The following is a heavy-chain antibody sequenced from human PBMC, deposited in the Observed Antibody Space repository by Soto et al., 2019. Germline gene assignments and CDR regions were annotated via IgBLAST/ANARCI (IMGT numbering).Heavy chain of an antibody. V-gene: IGHV4-38-2*01. J-gene: IGHJ5*02. CDR3: ARGQAGITIFGVVISGNWFDP. D-gene: IGHD3-3*01. Sequence: SETLSLTCAVSGYSIISGYYWGWIRQPPGKGLEWIGSIYHSGSTYYNPSLKSRVTISVDTSKNQFSLKLSSVTAADTAVYYCARGQAGITIFGVVISGNWFDPWGQGTLVTVSS. CDR2: IYHSGST. CDR1: GYSIISGYY.